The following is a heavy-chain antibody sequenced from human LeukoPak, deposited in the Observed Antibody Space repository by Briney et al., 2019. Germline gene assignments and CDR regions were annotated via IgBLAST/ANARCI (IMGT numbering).Heavy chain of an antibody. J-gene: IGHJ4*02. Sequence: SETLSLTCTVSGGSISSYYWSWIRQPPGKGLEWIGYIYYSGSTNYNPSLKSRVTISVDTSKNQFSLKLSSVTAADTAVYYCARLYGDFDYWGQGTLVTVSS. CDR2: IYYSGST. V-gene: IGHV4-59*08. CDR1: GGSISSYY. D-gene: IGHD4-17*01. CDR3: ARLYGDFDY.